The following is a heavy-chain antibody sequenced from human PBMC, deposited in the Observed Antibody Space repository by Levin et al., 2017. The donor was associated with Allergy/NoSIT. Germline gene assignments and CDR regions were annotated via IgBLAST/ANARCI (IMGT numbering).Heavy chain of an antibody. CDR1: GGSISSSSYY. Sequence: SQTLSLTCTVSGGSISSSSYYWGWVRQPPGKGLEWIGSIYYSGSTYYNPSLKSRVTISVDTSKNQFSLKLSSVTAADTAVYYCARQQLDQSYYGMDVWGQGTTVTVSS. CDR2: IYYSGST. J-gene: IGHJ6*02. V-gene: IGHV4-39*01. D-gene: IGHD6-13*01. CDR3: ARQQLDQSYYGMDV.